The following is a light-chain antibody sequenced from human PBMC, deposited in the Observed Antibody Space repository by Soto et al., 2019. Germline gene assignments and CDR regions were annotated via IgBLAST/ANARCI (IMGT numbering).Light chain of an antibody. V-gene: IGKV3-11*01. CDR2: DAA. Sequence: EIVLTQSPVTLSLSPGQGAALSCRASQSISNYLAWYQQKQGPAPRLLIYDAANWASGTPVRFSGSGCGTDFTLTITSLEPEDFAFSYCQQRSNWPPSITFGQGTRLEIK. J-gene: IGKJ5*01. CDR3: QQRSNWPPSIT. CDR1: QSISNY.